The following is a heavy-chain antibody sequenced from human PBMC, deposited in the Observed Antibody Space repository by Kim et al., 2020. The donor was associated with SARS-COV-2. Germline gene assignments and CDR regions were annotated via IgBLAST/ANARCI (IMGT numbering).Heavy chain of an antibody. V-gene: IGHV1-3*04. J-gene: IGHJ6*02. D-gene: IGHD1-1*01. CDR2: ISTDNGNT. CDR3: AREEQMAGYGMDV. CDR1: GYTFTDYG. Sequence: ASVKVSCKASGYTFTDYGLHWVRQAPGDRLEWMGWISTDNGNTRYPQQFQGRATFMWDRSASTAYMELTSLRSDDTAVYYCAREEQMAGYGMDVWGQGTTVIVSS.